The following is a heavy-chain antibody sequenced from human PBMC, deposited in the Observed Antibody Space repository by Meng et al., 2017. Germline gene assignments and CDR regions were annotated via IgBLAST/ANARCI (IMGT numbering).Heavy chain of an antibody. J-gene: IGHJ4*02. CDR1: GFTISSFW. Sequence: EVPVVEAAGGLVQPGWSLILSCAASGFTISSFWMHWVRQAPGKGLVWVSRMNEDGTTISHAGSVKGRFTISRDSARNTLYLQMNSLRVEDTAVYYCVRDFGGNSDYWGQGTLVTVSS. D-gene: IGHD4-23*01. CDR2: MNEDGTTI. V-gene: IGHV3-74*01. CDR3: VRDFGGNSDY.